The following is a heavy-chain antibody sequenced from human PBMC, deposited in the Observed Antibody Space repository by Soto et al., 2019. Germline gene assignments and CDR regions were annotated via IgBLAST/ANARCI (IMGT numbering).Heavy chain of an antibody. CDR2: INVGTGYT. CDR3: ARARAWGSNYDDAAVDV. V-gene: IGHV1-3*01. CDR1: GYTFTSDA. J-gene: IGHJ3*01. Sequence: VHLVQSGAEVKKPGASVKVSCRASGYTFTSDAMHWVRQAPGQGLEWLGWINVGTGYTTFSQKFQGRVSITRVTYASTAYMELSSLRSEYTAICYCARARAWGSNYDDAAVDVWGQGTKVTVSS. D-gene: IGHD3-22*01.